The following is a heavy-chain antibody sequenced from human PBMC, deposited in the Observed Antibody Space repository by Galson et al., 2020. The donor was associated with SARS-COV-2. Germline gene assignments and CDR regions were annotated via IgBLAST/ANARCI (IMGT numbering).Heavy chain of an antibody. J-gene: IGHJ6*02. CDR1: GGSISSGGYY. CDR2: IYYSGST. D-gene: IGHD6-13*01. V-gene: IGHV4-31*03. Sequence: SETLSLTCTVSGGSISSGGYYWSWIRQHPGKGLEWIGYIYYSGSTYYNPSLKSRVTISVDTSKNQFSLKLSSVTAADTAVYYCARARIAAAVAAGLGSSYYGMDVWGQGTPVTVSS. CDR3: ARARIAAAVAAGLGSSYYGMDV.